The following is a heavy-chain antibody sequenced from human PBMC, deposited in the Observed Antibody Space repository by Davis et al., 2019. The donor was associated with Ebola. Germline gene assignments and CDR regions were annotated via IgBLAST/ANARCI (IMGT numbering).Heavy chain of an antibody. CDR1: GYTFTSYA. CDR3: ARDLIGDCSGGSCYSYYGMDV. CDR2: INTNTGNP. Sequence: ASVKVSCKASGYTFTSYAMNWVRQAPGQGLEWMGWINTNTGNPTYAQGFTGRFVFSLDTSVSTAYLQISSLKAEDTAVYYCARDLIGDCSGGSCYSYYGMDVWGKGTTVTVSS. V-gene: IGHV7-4-1*02. D-gene: IGHD2-15*01. J-gene: IGHJ6*04.